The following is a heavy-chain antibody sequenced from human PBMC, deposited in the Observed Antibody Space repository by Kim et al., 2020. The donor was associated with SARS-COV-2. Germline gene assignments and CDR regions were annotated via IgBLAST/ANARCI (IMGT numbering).Heavy chain of an antibody. J-gene: IGHJ4*02. CDR3: AKVAPDAGDPFDY. D-gene: IGHD3-16*01. V-gene: IGHV3-9*01. Sequence: DCGKGRVTITRDNAKNSLYRQMNSLRGEDTALYYCAKVAPDAGDPFDYWGQGTLVTVSS.